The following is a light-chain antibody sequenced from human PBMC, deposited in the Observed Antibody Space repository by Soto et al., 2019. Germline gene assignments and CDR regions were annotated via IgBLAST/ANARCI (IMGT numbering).Light chain of an antibody. CDR1: QSVSSSY. CDR2: GAS. V-gene: IGKV3-20*01. J-gene: IGKJ1*01. Sequence: ESVLTQSPGPLSLSPGERATLSCRASQSVSSSYLVWYQQKPGQAPRLLICGASSRATGIPDRFSSSGSGAKFPLSLNRLELAAFAAYYCQQDGNSPQTFGQATNVE. CDR3: QQDGNSPQT.